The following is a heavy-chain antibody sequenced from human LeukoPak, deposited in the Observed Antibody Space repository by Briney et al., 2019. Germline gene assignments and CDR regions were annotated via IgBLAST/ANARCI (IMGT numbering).Heavy chain of an antibody. J-gene: IGHJ4*02. D-gene: IGHD5-12*01. Sequence: GGSLRLSCAASGFTFSIYWMSWVRQAPGKGLGWVANIKQDGSEKYYVDSVKGRFTISRDNAKNSLYLQMNSLRAEDTAVYYCARLYSGYDYPHYFDYWGQGTLVTVSS. V-gene: IGHV3-7*01. CDR3: ARLYSGYDYPHYFDY. CDR2: IKQDGSEK. CDR1: GFTFSIYW.